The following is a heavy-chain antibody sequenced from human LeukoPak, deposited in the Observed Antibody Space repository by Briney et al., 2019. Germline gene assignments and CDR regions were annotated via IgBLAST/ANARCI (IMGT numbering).Heavy chain of an antibody. D-gene: IGHD4-23*01. CDR1: GFTFSSYA. Sequence: GGSLRLSCAASGFTFSSYAMSWVRQAPGKGLEWVSAISGSGGSTYYADSVKGRFTISRDNSKNTLYLQMNSLRVEDTAVYYCVRGPPELLLDYWGQGTLVTVSS. V-gene: IGHV3-23*01. CDR3: VRGPPELLLDY. J-gene: IGHJ4*02. CDR2: ISGSGGST.